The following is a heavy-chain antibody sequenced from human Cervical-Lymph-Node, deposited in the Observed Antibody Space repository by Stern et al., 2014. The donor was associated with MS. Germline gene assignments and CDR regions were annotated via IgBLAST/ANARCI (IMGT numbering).Heavy chain of an antibody. Sequence: VQLLEFGGGLVKPGGSLRLSCAASGFTFSDYYMSSIRQATGKGLESVSYISSSSSYTNYADSVKGRFTISRDNAKNSLYLQMNSLRAEDTAVYYCARAWASSSFDYWGQGTLVTVSS. CDR3: ARAWASSSFDY. V-gene: IGHV3-11*06. CDR1: GFTFSDYY. CDR2: ISSSSSYT. D-gene: IGHD6-6*01. J-gene: IGHJ4*02.